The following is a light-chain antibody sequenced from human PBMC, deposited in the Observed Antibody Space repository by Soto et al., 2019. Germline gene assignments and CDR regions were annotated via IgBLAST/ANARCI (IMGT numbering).Light chain of an antibody. J-gene: IGLJ1*01. V-gene: IGLV2-14*01. CDR1: SSGIRDYNY. CDR3: SSKGPDF. CDR2: EVS. Sequence: QSALTQPASGSGSPGQSITISCTGTSSGIRDYNYVSWYQQLPGNAPKLIMYEVSNRPSGISNRFSGSKSGNTASLTISGLQAEDEADYYCSSKGPDFFGTGTKVNVL.